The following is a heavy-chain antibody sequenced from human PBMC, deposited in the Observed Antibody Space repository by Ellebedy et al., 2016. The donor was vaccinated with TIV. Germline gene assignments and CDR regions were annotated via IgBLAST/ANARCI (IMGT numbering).Heavy chain of an antibody. V-gene: IGHV4-34*01. D-gene: IGHD3-10*01. CDR2: INHSGST. CDR3: ARGLGYYYGSGSYSWFDP. J-gene: IGHJ5*02. CDR1: GGSFSGYY. Sequence: SETLSLTXAVYGGSFSGYYWSWIRQPPGKGLEWIGEINHSGSTYYNPSLKSRVTISVDTSKNQFSLKLSSVTAADTAVYYCARGLGYYYGSGSYSWFDPWGQGTLVTVSS.